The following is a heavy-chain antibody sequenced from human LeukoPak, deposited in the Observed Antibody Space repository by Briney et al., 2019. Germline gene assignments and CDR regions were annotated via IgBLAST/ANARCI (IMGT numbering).Heavy chain of an antibody. CDR3: ARGGDYGNNLGLDY. CDR2: ISTYSVNT. J-gene: IGHJ4*02. V-gene: IGHV1-18*01. CDR1: GYTFTNYG. Sequence: ASVKVSCKASGYTFTNYGFNWVRQAPGQGLEWMGWISTYSVNTNYAQKSRGRVTMTTDTSTSTAFMELRSLRSDDTAVYYCARGGDYGNNLGLDYWGRGTLVTVSS. D-gene: IGHD4-23*01.